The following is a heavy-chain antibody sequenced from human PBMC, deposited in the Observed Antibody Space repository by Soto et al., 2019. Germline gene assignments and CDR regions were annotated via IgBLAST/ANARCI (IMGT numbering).Heavy chain of an antibody. Sequence: EVQLVESGGGLVQPGGSLRLSCAASGFTFSDHYMDWVRQAPGKGLEWVGRTRNKANSYTTEYAASVKGRFTISRDDSKNSLYLQMNSLKTEDTAVYYCARGRRGEYYDILTGGRWYYFDYWGQGTLVTVSS. CDR2: TRNKANSYTT. CDR1: GFTFSDHY. V-gene: IGHV3-72*01. CDR3: ARGRRGEYYDILTGGRWYYFDY. J-gene: IGHJ4*02. D-gene: IGHD3-9*01.